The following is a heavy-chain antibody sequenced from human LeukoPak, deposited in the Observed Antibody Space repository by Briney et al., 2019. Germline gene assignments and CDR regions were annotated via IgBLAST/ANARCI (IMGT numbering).Heavy chain of an antibody. J-gene: IGHJ6*02. D-gene: IGHD6-13*01. CDR3: AKSGDYSSSWYYRPLDYYYYGMDV. CDR1: GGSISNANYY. Sequence: PSETLSLTCTVSGGSISNANYYWSWLRQPPGKGLEWIGYIYYSGSTYYNSSLKSRVIISTDTSSNQFSLRLSSVTAADTAVYYCAKSGDYSSSWYYRPLDYYYYGMDVWGQGTTVTVSS. V-gene: IGHV4-30-4*01. CDR2: IYYSGST.